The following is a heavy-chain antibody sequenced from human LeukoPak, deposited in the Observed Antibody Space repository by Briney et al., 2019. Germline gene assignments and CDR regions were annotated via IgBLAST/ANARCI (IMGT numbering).Heavy chain of an antibody. D-gene: IGHD3-3*01. CDR3: AKDAYYDFWSGYSTTYYYYGMDV. CDR1: GFTFSSYG. V-gene: IGHV3-30*18. J-gene: IGHJ6*02. Sequence: GRSLRLSCAASGFTFSSYGMHWVRQAPGKGLGWVAVISYDGSNKYYADSVKGRFTISRDNSKNTLYLQMNSLRAEDTAVYYCAKDAYYDFWSGYSTTYYYYGMDVWGQGTTVTVSS. CDR2: ISYDGSNK.